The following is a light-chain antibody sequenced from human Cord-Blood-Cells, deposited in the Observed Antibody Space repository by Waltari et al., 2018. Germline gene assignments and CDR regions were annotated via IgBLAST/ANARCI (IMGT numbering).Light chain of an antibody. CDR2: WAS. CDR3: QQYYSTPWT. J-gene: IGKJ1*01. CDR1: QSVLYSSNNQNY. Sequence: DIVMTQSPDSLAVSLGERATINCKSSQSVLYSSNNQNYLAWYQQKPGQPPKLLIYWASTRESGVPDRFSGSGSGTDFTLTSSSLQAEDVAVYYCQQYYSTPWTFGQGTNVEIK. V-gene: IGKV4-1*01.